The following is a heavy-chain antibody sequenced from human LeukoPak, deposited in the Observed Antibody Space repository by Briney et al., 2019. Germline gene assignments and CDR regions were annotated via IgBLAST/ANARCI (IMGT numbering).Heavy chain of an antibody. CDR2: IWYDGSNK. V-gene: IGHV3-33*06. J-gene: IGHJ4*02. CDR1: GFTFSSYG. Sequence: PGGSLRLSCAASGFTFSSYGMHWVRQAPGKWLEWVAVIWYDGSNKYYADSVKGRFTISRDNSKNTLYLQMNSLRAEDTAVYYCAKDWYRYSYGYTVDYWGQGTLVTVSS. D-gene: IGHD5-18*01. CDR3: AKDWYRYSYGYTVDY.